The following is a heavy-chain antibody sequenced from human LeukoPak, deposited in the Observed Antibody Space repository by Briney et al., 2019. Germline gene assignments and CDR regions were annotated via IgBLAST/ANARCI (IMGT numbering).Heavy chain of an antibody. V-gene: IGHV5-51*01. CDR1: GYSFTSYW. CDR3: ARHERVYYDSSGYYGPFDY. CDR2: IYPGDSDT. Sequence: GESLKISCKGSGYSFTSYWIGWVRQMPGKGLEWMGIIYPGDSDTRYSPSFQGQVTISADKSISTAYLQWGSLKASDTAMYYCARHERVYYDSSGYYGPFDYWGQGTLVTVSS. D-gene: IGHD3-22*01. J-gene: IGHJ4*02.